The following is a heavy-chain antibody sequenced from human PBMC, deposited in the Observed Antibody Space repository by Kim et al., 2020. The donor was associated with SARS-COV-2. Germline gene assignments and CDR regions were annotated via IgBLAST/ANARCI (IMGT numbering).Heavy chain of an antibody. Sequence: IFYADSVKGRFTISRDNAKNALYRQMNSLRDEETAVYYCVRDRMGGAFDIWGEGTMVTVSS. CDR3: VRDRMGGAFDI. J-gene: IGHJ3*02. D-gene: IGHD3-16*01. V-gene: IGHV3-48*02. CDR2: I.